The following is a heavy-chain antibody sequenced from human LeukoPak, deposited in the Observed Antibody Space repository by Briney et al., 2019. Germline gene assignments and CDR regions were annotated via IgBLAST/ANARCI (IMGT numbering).Heavy chain of an antibody. CDR3: ARDRTPGIAAAIGAFDI. V-gene: IGHV1-2*02. Sequence: ASVKVSCKASGYTFTGCYMHWVRQAPGQGLEWMGWINPNSGGTNYAQKFQGRVTMTRDTSISTAYMELSRLRFDDTAVYYCARDRTPGIAAAIGAFDIWGQGTMVTVSS. CDR1: GYTFTGCY. CDR2: INPNSGGT. J-gene: IGHJ3*02. D-gene: IGHD6-13*01.